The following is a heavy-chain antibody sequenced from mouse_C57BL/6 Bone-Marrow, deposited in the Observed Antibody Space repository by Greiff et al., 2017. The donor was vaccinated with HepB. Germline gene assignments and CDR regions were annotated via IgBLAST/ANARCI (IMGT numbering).Heavy chain of an antibody. CDR3: ATYYY. CDR2: INPNNGGT. CDR1: GYTFTDYN. Sequence: EVQLQQPGPELVKPGSSVKISCKASGYTFTDYNMDWVKQSHVKSLEWIGDINPNNGGTIYNQKFKGKATLTVDKSSSTAYMELHSLTSEDTAVYCCATYYYWGQGTLVTVSA. V-gene: IGHV1-18*01. J-gene: IGHJ3*01. D-gene: IGHD1-1*01.